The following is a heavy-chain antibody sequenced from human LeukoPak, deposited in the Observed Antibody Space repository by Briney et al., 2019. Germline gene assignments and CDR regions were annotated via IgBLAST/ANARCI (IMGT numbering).Heavy chain of an antibody. Sequence: GGSLRLSCAASGFTFSSYGMHWVRQAPGKGLEWVAFIRYDGSIKYFADSVKGRFTISRDNSKNTLYLQMNSLRAEDTAVYYCAKMIAGYSSSWLDYWGQGTLVTVSS. J-gene: IGHJ4*02. V-gene: IGHV3-30*02. CDR3: AKMIAGYSSSWLDY. D-gene: IGHD6-13*01. CDR2: IRYDGSIK. CDR1: GFTFSSYG.